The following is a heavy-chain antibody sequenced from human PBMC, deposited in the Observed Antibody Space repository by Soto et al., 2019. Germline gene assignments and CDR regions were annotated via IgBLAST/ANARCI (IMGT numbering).Heavy chain of an antibody. D-gene: IGHD3-3*01. Sequence: QVQLQQWGAGLLKPSETLSLTCAVYGGSFSGYYWCWIRLPPGKGLGWIGEINHSGSTNYNPSLKSRVTISVDTSKNQFSLKLSSVTAADTAVYYCARLALRFHGAFDIWGQGTMVTVSS. CDR3: ARLALRFHGAFDI. J-gene: IGHJ3*02. CDR2: INHSGST. V-gene: IGHV4-34*01. CDR1: GGSFSGYY.